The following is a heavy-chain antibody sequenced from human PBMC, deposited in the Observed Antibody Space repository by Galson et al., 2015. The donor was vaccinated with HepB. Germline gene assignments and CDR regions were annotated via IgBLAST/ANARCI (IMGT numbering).Heavy chain of an antibody. D-gene: IGHD3-10*01. CDR1: GFTFSDYY. CDR2: ISSSSSYT. V-gene: IGHV3-11*06. J-gene: IGHJ4*02. CDR3: ARFKWFGELFPDY. Sequence: LRLSCAASGFTFSDYYMSWIRQAPGKGLEWVSYISSSSSYTNYADSVKGRFTISRDNAKNSLYLQMNSLRAEDTAVYYCARFKWFGELFPDYWGQGTLVTVSS.